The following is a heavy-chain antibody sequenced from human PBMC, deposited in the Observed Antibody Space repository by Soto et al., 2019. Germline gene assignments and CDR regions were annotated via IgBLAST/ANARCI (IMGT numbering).Heavy chain of an antibody. Sequence: QVQLVEAGGGEVQPGGSLRLSCAASGFTFSRHAIHWVRLTPGRGLEWVLAISRDGSYIYYTDSVKARFTVSRDNSKKTVFVQMNRLIPDDTALYFCARTRNGGVADSFDSWGQGTRVTVSS. V-gene: IGHV3-30*04. CDR2: ISRDGSYI. CDR3: ARTRNGGVADSFDS. CDR1: GFTFSRHA. J-gene: IGHJ5*01. D-gene: IGHD3-3*01.